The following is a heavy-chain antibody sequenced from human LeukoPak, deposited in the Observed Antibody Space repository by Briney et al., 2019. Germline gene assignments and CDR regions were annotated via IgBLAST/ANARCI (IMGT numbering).Heavy chain of an antibody. Sequence: SETLSLTCTVSGGSISSYYWSWTRQPAGKGLEWIGRIDTSGNTNYNPSLKSRVTVSVDTSKNQFSLKLSSVTAADTAVYYCARDPPYYYDSSGYYVNDAFDIWGQGTMVTVSS. CDR2: IDTSGNT. J-gene: IGHJ3*02. CDR3: ARDPPYYYDSSGYYVNDAFDI. V-gene: IGHV4-4*07. D-gene: IGHD3-22*01. CDR1: GGSISSYY.